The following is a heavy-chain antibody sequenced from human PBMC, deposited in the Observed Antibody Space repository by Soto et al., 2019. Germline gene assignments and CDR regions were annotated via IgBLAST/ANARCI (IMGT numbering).Heavy chain of an antibody. CDR1: GFTFSSYW. CDR2: INSDGSST. J-gene: IGHJ4*02. Sequence: EVQLVESGGGLVQPGGSLRLSCAASGFTFSSYWMHWVRQAPGKGLVWVSRINSDGSSTSYADSVKGRFTISRDNAKNTLYLPMNSLRAEDTAVYYCARGTYCSGGSCYSIFLRGWGQGTLVTVSS. D-gene: IGHD2-15*01. V-gene: IGHV3-74*01. CDR3: ARGTYCSGGSCYSIFLRG.